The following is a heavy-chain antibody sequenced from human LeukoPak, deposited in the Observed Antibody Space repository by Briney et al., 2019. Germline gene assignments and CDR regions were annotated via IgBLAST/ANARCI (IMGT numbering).Heavy chain of an antibody. J-gene: IGHJ4*02. CDR2: ISAYNGHT. V-gene: IGHV1-18*01. D-gene: IGHD2-21*01. Sequence: ASVKVSCKASGYTFTSYGISWVRQAPGQGLEWMGWISAYNGHTKYAQKLQGRVTMTTDTSTSTASMELRSLRSDDTAVYYCARDLCAYCGGDNDYWGQGTLVTVSS. CDR3: ARDLCAYCGGDNDY. CDR1: GYTFTSYG.